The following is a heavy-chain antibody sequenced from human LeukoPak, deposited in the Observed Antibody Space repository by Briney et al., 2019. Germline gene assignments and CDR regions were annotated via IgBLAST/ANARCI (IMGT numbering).Heavy chain of an antibody. CDR1: GGSISSYY. Sequence: PSETLSLTCTVSGGSISSYYWSWIRQPAGKGLEWIGRIYTSGSTNYNPSLKSRVTMSVDTSKNQFSLKLSSVTAADTAAYYCARDDIAAANYYYMDVWGKGTTVTVSS. CDR3: ARDDIAAANYYYMDV. V-gene: IGHV4-4*07. D-gene: IGHD6-13*01. J-gene: IGHJ6*03. CDR2: IYTSGST.